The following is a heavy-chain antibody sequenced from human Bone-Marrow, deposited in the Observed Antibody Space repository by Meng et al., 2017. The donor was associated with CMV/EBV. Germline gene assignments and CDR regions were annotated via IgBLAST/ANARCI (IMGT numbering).Heavy chain of an antibody. Sequence: ASVKVSCKASGYTFTSYYMHWVRQAPGQGLEWMGIINPSGGSTSYAQKFQGRVTMTRDTSTSTVYMELSSLRSEDTAVYYCARDGRRVEWFAYYYGMAVWGPGNTVTFSS. V-gene: IGHV1-46*01. CDR2: INPSGGST. D-gene: IGHD3-3*01. CDR3: ARDGRRVEWFAYYYGMAV. J-gene: IGHJ6*02. CDR1: GYTFTSYY.